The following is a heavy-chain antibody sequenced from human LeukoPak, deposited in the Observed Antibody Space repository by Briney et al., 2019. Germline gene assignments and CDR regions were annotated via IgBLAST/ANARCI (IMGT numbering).Heavy chain of an antibody. CDR2: INPNSGGT. CDR1: GYTFTGYY. V-gene: IGHV1-2*02. CDR3: ARGGRITMVRGVIIGLDY. D-gene: IGHD3-10*01. Sequence: ASVKVSCKASGYTFTGYYMHWVRQAPGQGLEWMGWINPNSGGTNYAQKFRGRVTMTRDTSISTAYMELSRLRSDDTAVYYCARGGRITMVRGVIIGLDYWGQGTLVTVSS. J-gene: IGHJ4*02.